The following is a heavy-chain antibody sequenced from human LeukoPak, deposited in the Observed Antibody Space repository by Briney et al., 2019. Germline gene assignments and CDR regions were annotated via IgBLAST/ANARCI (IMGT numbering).Heavy chain of an antibody. J-gene: IGHJ3*02. D-gene: IGHD1-26*01. CDR1: GGTFSSYA. Sequence: ASVKVSCKASGGTFSSYAISWVRQAPGQGLEWMGGIIPIFGTANYAQKFQGRVTITADESTSTAYMELSCLRSEDTAVYYCARDPYRFAFDIWGQGTVVLVSS. V-gene: IGHV1-69*01. CDR2: IIPIFGTA. CDR3: ARDPYRFAFDI.